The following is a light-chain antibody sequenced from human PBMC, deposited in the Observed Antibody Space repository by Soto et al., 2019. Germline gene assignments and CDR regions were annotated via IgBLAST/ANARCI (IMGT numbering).Light chain of an antibody. CDR1: QGISSY. J-gene: IGKJ5*01. V-gene: IGKV1-9*01. CDR2: XSS. CDR3: QQLNTFPVT. Sequence: DIQLTQSPSFLSASVGDRVTITCRASQGISSYLXWYQQKPGKAPKLLIXXSSXLQSGVPSRXNXXXSGTEFTXXXXXXQSEDFATYYCQQLNTFPVTFGQGTRLEIK.